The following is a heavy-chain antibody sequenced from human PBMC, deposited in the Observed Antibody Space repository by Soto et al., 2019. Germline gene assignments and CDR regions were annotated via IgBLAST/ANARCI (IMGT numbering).Heavy chain of an antibody. CDR2: INAGNGNT. V-gene: IGHV1-3*01. D-gene: IGHD2-15*01. CDR3: ASPLVYCSGGSRYSSFDAFDI. J-gene: IGHJ3*02. Sequence: ASVKVSCKASGYTFTSYAMHWVRQAPGQRLEWMGWINAGNGNTKYSQKFQGRVTITRDTSASTAYMELSSLRSEDTAVYYCASPLVYCSGGSRYSSFDAFDIWGQGTMVTVSS. CDR1: GYTFTSYA.